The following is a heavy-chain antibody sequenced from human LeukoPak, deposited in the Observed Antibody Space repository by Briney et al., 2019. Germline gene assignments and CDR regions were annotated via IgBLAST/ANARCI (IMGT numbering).Heavy chain of an antibody. CDR2: ITSSSSYI. Sequence: GGSLRLSCAASGFTFSSYSMNWVRQAPGKGLEWVPSITSSSSYIYYADSVKDRFTISRDNAKNSLYLEMNSLRAEDTAVYYCAGDSSGYWSFMDYWGQGTLVTVSS. J-gene: IGHJ4*02. V-gene: IGHV3-21*04. D-gene: IGHD3-22*01. CDR1: GFTFSSYS. CDR3: AGDSSGYWSFMDY.